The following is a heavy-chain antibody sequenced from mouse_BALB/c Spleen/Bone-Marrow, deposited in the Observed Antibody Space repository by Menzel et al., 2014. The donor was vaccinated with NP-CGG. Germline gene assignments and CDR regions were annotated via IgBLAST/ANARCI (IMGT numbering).Heavy chain of an antibody. CDR3: ARYYRYDFDY. D-gene: IGHD2-14*01. CDR1: GYSFTGYT. CDR2: INPDNGDT. Sequence: EVKVVESGPELVKPGASMNISCKASGYSFTGYTMNWVKQSHGKNLEWIGLINPDNGDTSCNQKFKGKATLTIDKSSSTAYMELLSLTSEDSAVYYCARYYRYDFDYWGQGTTLTVSS. V-gene: IGHV1-26*01. J-gene: IGHJ2*01.